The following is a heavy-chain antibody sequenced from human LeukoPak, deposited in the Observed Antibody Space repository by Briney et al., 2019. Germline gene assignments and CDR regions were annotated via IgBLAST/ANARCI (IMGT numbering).Heavy chain of an antibody. J-gene: IGHJ4*02. V-gene: IGHV1-46*01. CDR1: GYTFTSYY. CDR3: ARGYSYGPYRGYFDY. D-gene: IGHD5-18*01. Sequence: ASVKVSCKASGYTFTSYYVHWVRQAPGQGLEWMGIINPSGGSTSYAQKFQGRVTMTRGTSTSTVYMELSSLRSEDTAMYYCARGYSYGPYRGYFDYWGQGTLVPVSS. CDR2: INPSGGST.